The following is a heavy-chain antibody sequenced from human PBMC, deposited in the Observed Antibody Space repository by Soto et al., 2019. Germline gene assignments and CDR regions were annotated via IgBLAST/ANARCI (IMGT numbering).Heavy chain of an antibody. D-gene: IGHD3-22*01. CDR3: ARGDYFDSSGYYRSFDY. J-gene: IGHJ4*02. CDR1: GFTFSSYW. CDR2: IKQDGSEK. V-gene: IGHV3-7*01. Sequence: EVQLVESGGGLVQPGGSLRLSCAASGFTFSSYWMSWVRQAPGKGLEWVANIKQDGSEKYYVDSVKGRFTISRDNAKNSLYLQMNSLRAEDTAVYYCARGDYFDSSGYYRSFDYWGQGTLVTVSS.